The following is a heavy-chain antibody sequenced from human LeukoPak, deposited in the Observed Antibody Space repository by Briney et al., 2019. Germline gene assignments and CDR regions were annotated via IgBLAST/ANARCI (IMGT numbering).Heavy chain of an antibody. CDR1: GFTFSSYW. D-gene: IGHD3-10*01. Sequence: GGSLRPSCAASGFTFSSYWMHWVRQAPGKGLVWVSRINSDGSSTSYADSVKGRFTISRDNAKNTLYLQMNSLRAEDTAVYYCARAYGSGLSYYYYYGMDVWGQGTTVTVSS. J-gene: IGHJ6*02. CDR3: ARAYGSGLSYYYYYGMDV. V-gene: IGHV3-74*01. CDR2: INSDGSST.